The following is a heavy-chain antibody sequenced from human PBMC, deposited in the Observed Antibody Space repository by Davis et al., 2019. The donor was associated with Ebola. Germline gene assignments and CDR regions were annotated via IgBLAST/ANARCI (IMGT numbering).Heavy chain of an antibody. CDR3: ARHGYSSGWGHYYYYGMDV. D-gene: IGHD6-19*01. CDR1: GYRFTNYW. Sequence: GESLKISCKGSGYRFTNYWIGWVRQMPGKGLEWMGIIYHGDFDVRYSPSFEGQVTISADTIISTAYLQWSSLKTSDTAMYYCARHGYSSGWGHYYYYGMDVWGQGTTVTVSS. CDR2: IYHGDFDV. J-gene: IGHJ6*02. V-gene: IGHV5-51*01.